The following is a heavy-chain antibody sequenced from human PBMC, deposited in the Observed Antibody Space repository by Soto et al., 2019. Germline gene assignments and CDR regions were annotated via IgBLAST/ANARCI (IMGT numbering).Heavy chain of an antibody. D-gene: IGHD3-16*02. Sequence: SLTCTVSGCSVRGSHWSWIRQSAAKGLEWMGRIYASGAANYNPSLKSRVTMSVDTSRNQFSLNVKSVTAADAAVYYCVKNYRSDGTGWLDPWGQRILVTV. CDR3: VKNYRSDGTGWLDP. CDR1: GCSVRGSH. CDR2: IYASGAA. J-gene: IGHJ5*02. V-gene: IGHV4-4*07.